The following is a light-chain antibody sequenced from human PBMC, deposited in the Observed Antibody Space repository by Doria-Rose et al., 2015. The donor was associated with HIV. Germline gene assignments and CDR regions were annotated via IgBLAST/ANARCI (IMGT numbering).Light chain of an antibody. CDR3: CSYAGTPLV. V-gene: IGLV2-23*02. CDR1: SNYVGSYNL. Sequence: QSALPQPASVSGSPGQSITISCTGPSNYVGSYNLVSWYQQHPGKAPKLMIYEVNKRPSGVSYRFSGSKSGNTASLTISGLQAEDEADYYCCSYAGTPLVFGSGTKVTVL. CDR2: EVN. J-gene: IGLJ1*01.